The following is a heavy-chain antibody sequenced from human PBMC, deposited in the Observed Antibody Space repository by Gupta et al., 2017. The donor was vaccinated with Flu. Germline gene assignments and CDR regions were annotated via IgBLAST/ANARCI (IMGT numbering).Heavy chain of an antibody. D-gene: IGHD1-14*01. CDR1: GFTFSSYD. J-gene: IGHJ6*02. Sequence: QVQLVESGGGVVQPGRSLRLSCAASGFTFSSYDIHWVRQAPGKGLEWVALTPYDGRDKFYADSVKGRFTTSRDSSKNTLYLHMNSLRPDDTAVYYCAKITRGDGNSPYYYGMDVWGQGTTVTVSS. V-gene: IGHV3-30*18. CDR3: AKITRGDGNSPYYYGMDV. CDR2: TPYDGRDK.